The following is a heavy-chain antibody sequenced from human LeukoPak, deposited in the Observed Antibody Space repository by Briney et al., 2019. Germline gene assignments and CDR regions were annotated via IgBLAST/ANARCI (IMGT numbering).Heavy chain of an antibody. CDR1: GFTFSSYG. CDR3: ASGQGTSSWGDPTPDAFDI. V-gene: IGHV3-30*02. Sequence: GGSLRLSCAASGFTFSSYGMHWVRQAPGKGLEWVAVIWYDGSNKYYADSVKGRFTISRDNSKNTLYLQMNSLRAEDTAVYYCASGQGTSSWGDPTPDAFDIWGQGTMVTVSS. CDR2: IWYDGSNK. D-gene: IGHD2-2*01. J-gene: IGHJ3*02.